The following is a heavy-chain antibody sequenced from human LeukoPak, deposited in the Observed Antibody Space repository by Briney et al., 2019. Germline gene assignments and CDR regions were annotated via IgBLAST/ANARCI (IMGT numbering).Heavy chain of an antibody. J-gene: IGHJ4*02. CDR1: GFTFSSYA. CDR2: ISDSGGST. CDR3: AKDPSTDYGDYVDY. D-gene: IGHD4-17*01. Sequence: QSGGSLRLSCAASGFTFSSYAMSWVRQAPGKGLEWVSAISDSGGSTYYADSVKGRFTISRDNSKNTLYLQMNSLRAEDTAVYYCAKDPSTDYGDYVDYWGQGTLVTVSS. V-gene: IGHV3-23*01.